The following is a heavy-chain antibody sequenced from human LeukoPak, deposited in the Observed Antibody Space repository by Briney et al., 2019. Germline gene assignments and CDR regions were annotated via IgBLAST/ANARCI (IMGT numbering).Heavy chain of an antibody. J-gene: IGHJ5*02. Sequence: ASVKVSCKASGYTFTSYGISWVRQAPGQGLEWMGWISAYNGNTNYAQKLQGRVTMTTDTSTSTAYMELRSLRSDDTAVYCCARGKQQLVLRGSWFDPWGQGTLVTVSS. CDR1: GYTFTSYG. CDR2: ISAYNGNT. CDR3: ARGKQQLVLRGSWFDP. D-gene: IGHD6-13*01. V-gene: IGHV1-18*01.